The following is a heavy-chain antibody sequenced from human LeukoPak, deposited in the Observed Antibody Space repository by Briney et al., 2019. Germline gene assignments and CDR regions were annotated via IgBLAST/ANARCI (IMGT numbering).Heavy chain of an antibody. CDR2: ISWNSGSI. CDR3: AKEGNGFDS. D-gene: IGHD3-10*01. CDR1: VFNFGDSF. J-gene: IGHJ5*01. V-gene: IGHV3-9*01. Sequence: GGSLRLSCAASVFNFGDSFMRWVRQAPGKGLEWVSDISWNSGSIGYAESVKGRFTISRDNAKNSLYLQMNSLRTEDTAFYYCAKEGNGFDSWGQGTLVTVSS.